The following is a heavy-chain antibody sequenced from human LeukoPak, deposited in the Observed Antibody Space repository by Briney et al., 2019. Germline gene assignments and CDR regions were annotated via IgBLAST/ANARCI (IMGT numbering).Heavy chain of an antibody. CDR3: AREGGATTPFDY. CDR1: GGSISSGSYY. Sequence: SETLSLTCTVSGGSISSGSYYWSWIRQPAGKGLEWIGRIYTSGSTNYNPSLKSRVTISVDTSKNQFSLKLSSVTAADTAVYYCAREGGATTPFDYWGQGTLVTVSS. V-gene: IGHV4-61*02. D-gene: IGHD1-26*01. J-gene: IGHJ4*02. CDR2: IYTSGST.